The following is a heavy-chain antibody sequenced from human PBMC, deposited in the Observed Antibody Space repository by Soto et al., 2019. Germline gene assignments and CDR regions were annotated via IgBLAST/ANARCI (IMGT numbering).Heavy chain of an antibody. V-gene: IGHV1-8*01. CDR3: ARGLACDYGDYNWFDP. D-gene: IGHD4-17*01. J-gene: IGHJ5*02. Sequence: ASVKVSCKASGYTFTSYDINWVRQATGRGLEWMGWMNPNSGNTGYAQKFQGRVTMTRNTSISTVYMELSSLRSEDTAVYYCARGLACDYGDYNWFDPWGQGTLVTVSS. CDR1: GYTFTSYD. CDR2: MNPNSGNT.